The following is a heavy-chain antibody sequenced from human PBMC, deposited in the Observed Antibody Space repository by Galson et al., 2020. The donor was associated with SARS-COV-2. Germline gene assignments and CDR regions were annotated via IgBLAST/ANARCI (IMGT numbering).Heavy chain of an antibody. CDR3: AKLATVDYYYGMDV. J-gene: IGHJ6*02. CDR1: GFIFSTYA. CDR2: ISSTGGTT. V-gene: IGHV3-23*01. D-gene: IGHD3-3*02. Sequence: TGGSLRLSCAASGFIFSTYAMSWVRQAPGKGLQWVSTISSTGGTTYYADSVKSRFTISRDNSKNTLYLQMSSLRAEDTAVYYCAKLATVDYYYGMDVWGQGTTVTVSS.